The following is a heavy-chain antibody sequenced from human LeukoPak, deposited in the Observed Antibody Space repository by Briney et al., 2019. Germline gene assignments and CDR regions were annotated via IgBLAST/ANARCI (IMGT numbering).Heavy chain of an antibody. J-gene: IGHJ6*02. Sequence: SETLSLTCTVSGGSISSYYWSRIRQPPGKELEWIGYIYYSGSTNYNPSLKSRVTISVDTSKNQFSLKLSSVTAADTAVYYCAGVPGIYYYYGMDVWGQGTTVTVSS. CDR1: GGSISSYY. CDR3: AGVPGIYYYYGMDV. D-gene: IGHD3-10*01. CDR2: IYYSGST. V-gene: IGHV4-59*01.